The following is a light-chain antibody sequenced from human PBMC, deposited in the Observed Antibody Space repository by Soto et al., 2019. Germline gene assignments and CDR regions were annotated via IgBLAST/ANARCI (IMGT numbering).Light chain of an antibody. Sequence: DIQMTQSPATLSASVGDRVTITCRASQTISSWLAWYQQKPGKAPKLLIYDALNLQSGVPSRFSDSGSGTEFTLTISRLQPDDFATYYCQQYNSYSWTFDQGTKVDI. V-gene: IGKV1-5*01. CDR1: QTISSW. CDR2: DAL. J-gene: IGKJ1*01. CDR3: QQYNSYSWT.